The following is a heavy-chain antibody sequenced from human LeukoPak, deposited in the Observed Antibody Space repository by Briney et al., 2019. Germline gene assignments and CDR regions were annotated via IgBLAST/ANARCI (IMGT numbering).Heavy chain of an antibody. Sequence: GGSLRLSCAASGFTFNNYAINWVRQAPGKGLEWVSVISGSGGKTYYADSVEGRFTISRDNSKNTVYLQVNSLRAEDTAIYYCARLMTMSEEWIRYPADHWGQGTLVIASS. D-gene: IGHD5-18*01. CDR2: ISGSGGKT. V-gene: IGHV3-23*01. CDR1: GFTFNNYA. J-gene: IGHJ4*02. CDR3: ARLMTMSEEWIRYPADH.